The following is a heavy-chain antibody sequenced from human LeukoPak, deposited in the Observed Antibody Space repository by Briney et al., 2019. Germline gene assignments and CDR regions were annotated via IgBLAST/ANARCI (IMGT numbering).Heavy chain of an antibody. D-gene: IGHD3-10*01. J-gene: IGHJ4*02. CDR2: ISGSGGST. Sequence: GGSLRLSCAASGFTFSSYAMSWVRQAPGKGLEWVSAISGSGGSTYYADSVKGRFTISRDNSKNTLYLQMNSLRAEDTAVYYCARDRVTMVRGVHNYFDYWGQGTLVTVSS. CDR3: ARDRVTMVRGVHNYFDY. V-gene: IGHV3-23*01. CDR1: GFTFSSYA.